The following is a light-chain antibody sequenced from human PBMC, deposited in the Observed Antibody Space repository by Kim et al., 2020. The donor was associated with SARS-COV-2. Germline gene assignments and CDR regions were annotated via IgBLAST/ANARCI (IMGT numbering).Light chain of an antibody. CDR1: SSNIGSNY. CDR2: RNN. Sequence: QSVLTQPPSASGTPGQRVTISCSGSSSNIGSNYVYWYQQLPGTAPKLLIYRNNQRPSGVPDRFSGSKSGASASLAISGLRSEDEADYYCAAWDDSLSGVVFGGGTQLTF. J-gene: IGLJ2*01. CDR3: AAWDDSLSGVV. V-gene: IGLV1-47*01.